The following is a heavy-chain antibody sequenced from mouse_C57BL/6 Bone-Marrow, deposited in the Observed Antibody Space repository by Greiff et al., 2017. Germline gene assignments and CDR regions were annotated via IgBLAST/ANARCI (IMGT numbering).Heavy chain of an antibody. CDR1: GFTFSSYG. V-gene: IGHV5-6*01. Sequence: EVKLVESGGDLVKPGGSLKLSCAASGFTFSSYGMSWVRQTPDKRLEWVATISSGGSYTYYPDSVKGRFTISRDNAKNTLYLQMCRLKSEDTAMYYCARYTTVPYWYFDVWGTGTTVTVSS. CDR3: ARYTTVPYWYFDV. CDR2: ISSGGSYT. D-gene: IGHD1-1*01. J-gene: IGHJ1*03.